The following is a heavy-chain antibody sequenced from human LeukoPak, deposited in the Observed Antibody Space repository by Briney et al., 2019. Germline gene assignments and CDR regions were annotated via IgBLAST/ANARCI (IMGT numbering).Heavy chain of an antibody. J-gene: IGHJ3*02. V-gene: IGHV4-4*02. CDR1: GGSITSTNY. D-gene: IGHD2-15*01. Sequence: PSGTLSLTCGVSGGSITSTNYWTWVRQPPGKGLEWIGEVNLQGSTNYNPSLMGRVAISVDMSENHISLQLTSVTAADTAVYYCARAPGLGYCSGDSCPRAFDIWGQGTTVTVSS. CDR2: VNLQGST. CDR3: ARAPGLGYCSGDSCPRAFDI.